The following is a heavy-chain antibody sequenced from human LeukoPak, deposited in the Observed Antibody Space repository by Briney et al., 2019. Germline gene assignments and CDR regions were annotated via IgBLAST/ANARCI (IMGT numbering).Heavy chain of an antibody. J-gene: IGHJ6*02. V-gene: IGHV3-23*01. CDR1: GFSISSCA. CDR3: ARDRFDILTGYYYYYYYGMDV. D-gene: IGHD3-9*01. CDR2: LDSSGANT. Sequence: PGGSLRLSCVASGFSISSCAMSWVRQAPGKGLEWVSGLDSSGANTHFADSVKGRFTISRDNSKNTLYLQMNSLRAEDTAVYYCARDRFDILTGYYYYYYYGMDVWGQGTTVTVSS.